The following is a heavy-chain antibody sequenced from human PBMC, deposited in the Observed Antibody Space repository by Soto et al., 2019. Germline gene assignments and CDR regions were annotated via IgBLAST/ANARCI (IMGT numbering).Heavy chain of an antibody. V-gene: IGHV3-53*04. J-gene: IGHJ4*02. D-gene: IGHD2-2*01. Sequence: PGGSLRLSCAASGFAVDNKYMSWVRQAPGKGLEWVSVVYVGGDAYYADAVKGRFTISRLSSKNTVFLQMNGLRPDDSVVYYCASLAVRQTPVVDHDYWGRGTLVTVSS. CDR1: GFAVDNKY. CDR3: ASLAVRQTPVVDHDY. CDR2: VYVGGDA.